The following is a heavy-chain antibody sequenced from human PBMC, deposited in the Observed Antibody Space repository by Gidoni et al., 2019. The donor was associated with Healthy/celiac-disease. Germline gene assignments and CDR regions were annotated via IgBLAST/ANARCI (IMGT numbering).Heavy chain of an antibody. Sequence: QVQLVESGGGVVQPGRSLRLSCAASGFTFSSYAMHWVRQAPGKGLEWVAVISYDGSNKYYADSVKGRFTISRDNSKNTLYLQMNSLRAEDTAVYYCARDSFIGLGATYDAFDIWGQGTMVTVSS. V-gene: IGHV3-30-3*01. D-gene: IGHD1-26*01. CDR2: ISYDGSNK. CDR3: ARDSFIGLGATYDAFDI. CDR1: GFTFSSYA. J-gene: IGHJ3*02.